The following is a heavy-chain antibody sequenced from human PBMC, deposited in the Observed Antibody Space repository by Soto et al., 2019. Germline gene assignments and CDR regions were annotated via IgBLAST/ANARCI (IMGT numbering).Heavy chain of an antibody. D-gene: IGHD6-19*01. Sequence: ASVKVSCKASGYIFTGYYMHWVRQAPGQGLEWMGWINPNSGDTNYTQKFQGWVTMTRDTSISTAYMELSRLRSDDTAGYYCATSRISIAVAGETEYYFDYWGQGTPVTVSA. CDR1: GYIFTGYY. V-gene: IGHV1-2*04. CDR3: ATSRISIAVAGETEYYFDY. CDR2: INPNSGDT. J-gene: IGHJ4*02.